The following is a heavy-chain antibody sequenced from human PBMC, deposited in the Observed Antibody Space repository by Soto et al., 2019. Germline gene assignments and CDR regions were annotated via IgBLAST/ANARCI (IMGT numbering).Heavy chain of an antibody. D-gene: IGHD3-10*01. J-gene: IGHJ5*02. CDR1: GFTFSSYA. Sequence: GGSLRLSCAASGFTFSSYAMSWVRQAPGKGLEWVSAISGSGGSTYYADSVKGRFTISRDNSKNTLYLQMNSLRAEDTAVYYCAKDRGSGSYWDNWFDPWGQGTLVTVSS. V-gene: IGHV3-23*01. CDR2: ISGSGGST. CDR3: AKDRGSGSYWDNWFDP.